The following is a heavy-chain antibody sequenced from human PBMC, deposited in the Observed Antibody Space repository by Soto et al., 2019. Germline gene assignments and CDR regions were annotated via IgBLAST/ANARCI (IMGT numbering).Heavy chain of an antibody. CDR1: GYTFTSYG. Sequence: GASVKVSCKASGYTFTSYGISWVRQAPGQGLEWMGWISAYNGNTNYAQELQGRVTMTTDTSTSTAYMELRSLRSDDTAVYYCARGEYDFWSGYPFMDVWGKGTTVTVSS. V-gene: IGHV1-18*01. CDR2: ISAYNGNT. CDR3: ARGEYDFWSGYPFMDV. D-gene: IGHD3-3*01. J-gene: IGHJ6*03.